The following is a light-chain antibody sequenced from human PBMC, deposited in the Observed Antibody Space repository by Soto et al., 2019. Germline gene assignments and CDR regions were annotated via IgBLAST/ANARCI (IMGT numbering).Light chain of an antibody. CDR2: DAS. J-gene: IGKJ2*01. Sequence: EIVLTQSPATLSLSPGERATLSCRASQSVTSFLAWYQQKPGQAPRLLIYDASHRTAGIPARFSGSGSGTDFTLTISRLEPEDFAVYYCQQYGSSPYTFGQGTKLEIK. V-gene: IGKV3-20*01. CDR1: QSVTSF. CDR3: QQYGSSPYT.